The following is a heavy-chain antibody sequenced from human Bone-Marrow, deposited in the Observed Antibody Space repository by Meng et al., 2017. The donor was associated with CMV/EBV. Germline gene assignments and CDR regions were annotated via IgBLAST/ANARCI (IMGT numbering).Heavy chain of an antibody. V-gene: IGHV3-74*01. Sequence: GGSLRLSCAASGFTFSSYWMHWVRQAPGKGLVWVSRINSDGSSTSYADSVKGRFTISRDNAKNTLYLQMNSLRAEDTAVYYCARDSQTRYSSGWYLLDGMDVWGQGPTVTVPS. D-gene: IGHD6-19*01. CDR3: ARDSQTRYSSGWYLLDGMDV. CDR1: GFTFSSYW. J-gene: IGHJ6*02. CDR2: INSDGSST.